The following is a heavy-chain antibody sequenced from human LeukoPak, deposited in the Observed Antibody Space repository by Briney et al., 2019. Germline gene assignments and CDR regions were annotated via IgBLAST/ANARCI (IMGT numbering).Heavy chain of an antibody. CDR3: AKGPYYDSSGFGYYFDY. J-gene: IGHJ4*02. V-gene: IGHV3-43*02. D-gene: IGHD3-22*01. CDR1: GFTFDDYA. CDR2: ISGDGGST. Sequence: PGGSLRLSCAASGFTFDDYAMHWVRQAPGKGLEWVSLISGDGGSTYYADSVKGRFTISRDNSKNSLYLQMNSLRTEDTALYYCAKGPYYDSSGFGYYFDYWGQGTLVTVSS.